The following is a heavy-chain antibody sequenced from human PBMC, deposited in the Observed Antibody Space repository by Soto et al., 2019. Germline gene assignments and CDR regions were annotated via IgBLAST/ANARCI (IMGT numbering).Heavy chain of an antibody. D-gene: IGHD6-6*01. J-gene: IGHJ4*02. Sequence: QVQLQQWGAGLLKPSETLSLTCAVYGGSFSGYYWSWIRQPPGKGLEWIGEINHSGSTNYNPSLMSRVTISVDTSKNQFSLKLSSVTAADTAVYYCAREWGKGAARPPDYWGQGTLVTVSS. CDR3: AREWGKGAARPPDY. CDR1: GGSFSGYY. CDR2: INHSGST. V-gene: IGHV4-34*01.